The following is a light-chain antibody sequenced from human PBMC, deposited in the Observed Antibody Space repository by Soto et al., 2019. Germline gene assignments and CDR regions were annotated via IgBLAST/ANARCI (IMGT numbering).Light chain of an antibody. V-gene: IGLV2-14*01. J-gene: IGLJ3*02. CDR3: ATWDDSLNGWV. CDR1: SSDIGAYNY. CDR2: EVD. Sequence: QSALTQPASVSGSPGQSITISCTGTSSDIGAYNYVSWYQLHPGKAPTLMIYEVDNRPSGVSNRFSGSKSGNTASLTISRLQAEDEADYYCATWDDSLNGWVFGGGTKVTVL.